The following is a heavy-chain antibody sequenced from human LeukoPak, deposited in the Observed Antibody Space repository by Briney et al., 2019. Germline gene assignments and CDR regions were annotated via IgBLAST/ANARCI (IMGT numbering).Heavy chain of an antibody. CDR2: IYYSGST. D-gene: IGHD6-13*01. Sequence: SETLSLTCTVSGGSISSYYWSWIRQPPGKGLEWIGYIYYSGSTNYNPSLKSRVTISVDTSKNKFSLKLSSVTAADTAVYYCARVKDMYSSSWGNWFDPWGQGTLVTVSS. CDR1: GGSISSYY. J-gene: IGHJ5*02. V-gene: IGHV4-59*01. CDR3: ARVKDMYSSSWGNWFDP.